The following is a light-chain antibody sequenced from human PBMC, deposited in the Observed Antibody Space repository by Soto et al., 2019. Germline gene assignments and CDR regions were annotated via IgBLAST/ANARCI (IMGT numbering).Light chain of an antibody. CDR2: GTS. V-gene: IGKV3-20*01. CDR3: QWYCSSPLYA. CDR1: QSVNSDY. Sequence: EIVLTQSPGTLSLSPGERATFSCRASQSVNSDYLAWYQQRPGLAPRLLIYGTSNRATGIPDRFSGSGSGTDFTLTINTRAPEDFSVYYCQWYCSSPLYAFGQGTKLEIK. J-gene: IGKJ2*01.